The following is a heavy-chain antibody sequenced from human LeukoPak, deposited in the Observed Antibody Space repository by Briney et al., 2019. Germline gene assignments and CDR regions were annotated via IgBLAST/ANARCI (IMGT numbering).Heavy chain of an antibody. CDR1: GYTFTSYD. CDR3: ARGPFLELRH. CDR2: MNPNSGNT. V-gene: IGHV1-8*01. D-gene: IGHD1-26*01. J-gene: IGHJ4*02. Sequence: ASVKVSCKASGYTFTSYDINWVRQATGQGLEWMGWMNPNSGNTGYAQKFHGRLTMTRDTSITTAYMELSSLRSEDTAVYYCARGPFLELRHWGQGTLVTVSS.